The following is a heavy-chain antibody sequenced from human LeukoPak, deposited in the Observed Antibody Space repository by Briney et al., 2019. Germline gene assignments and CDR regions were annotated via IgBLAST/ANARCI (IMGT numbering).Heavy chain of an antibody. J-gene: IGHJ4*02. Sequence: SETLSLTCAVYGGSFSGYYWSWIRQPPGKGLEWIGEINHSGSTNYNPSLKSRVTISVDTSKNQFSLKLSSVTAADTAVYYCAREYSSSSGDYYFDYWGQGTLVTVSS. D-gene: IGHD6-6*01. V-gene: IGHV4-34*01. CDR1: GGSFSGYY. CDR2: INHSGST. CDR3: AREYSSSSGDYYFDY.